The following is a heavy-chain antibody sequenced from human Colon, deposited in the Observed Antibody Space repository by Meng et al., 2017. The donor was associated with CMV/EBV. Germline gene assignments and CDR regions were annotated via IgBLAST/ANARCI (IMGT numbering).Heavy chain of an antibody. CDR1: GVSFTSYA. CDR3: AKNLFVPPAIMSVFAPNDY. D-gene: IGHD2-2*02. Sequence: GGSLRLSCAFSGVSFTSYAMSWVRQAPGQGLEWVAVINSTGDETYYADSVKGRFIVSRDNAKNTLFLQLSGLGAEDTAVYYCAKNLFVPPAIMSVFAPNDYWGQGMLVTVSS. J-gene: IGHJ4*02. CDR2: INSTGDET. V-gene: IGHV3-23*01.